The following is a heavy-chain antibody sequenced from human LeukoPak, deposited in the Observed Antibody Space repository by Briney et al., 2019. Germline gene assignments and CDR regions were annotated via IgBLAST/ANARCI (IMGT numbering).Heavy chain of an antibody. CDR3: ARDRRDGYNAFDY. CDR1: GFTFTDDY. D-gene: IGHD5-24*01. J-gene: IGHJ4*02. Sequence: RGSLRLSCAPSGFTFTDDYTSWVRQAPGKGREWGSYISSSGRTIYYADSVKGRFTISRDNAKNSLYLQMNSLRAEDTAVYYCARDRRDGYNAFDYWGQGALVTVSS. V-gene: IGHV3-11*01. CDR2: ISSSGRTI.